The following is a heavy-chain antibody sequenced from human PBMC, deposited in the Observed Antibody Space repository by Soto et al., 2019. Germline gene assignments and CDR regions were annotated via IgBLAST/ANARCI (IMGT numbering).Heavy chain of an antibody. CDR1: GFTFSSYA. V-gene: IGHV3-30-3*01. D-gene: IGHD2-15*01. CDR3: ARSGCSGGSCYYYYYYGMDV. Sequence: LRLSCAASGFTFSSYAMHWVRQAPGKGLEWVAVISYDGSNKYYADSVKGRFTISRDNSKNTLYLQMNSLRAEDTAVYYCARSGCSGGSCYYYYYYGMDVWGQGTTVTVSS. J-gene: IGHJ6*02. CDR2: ISYDGSNK.